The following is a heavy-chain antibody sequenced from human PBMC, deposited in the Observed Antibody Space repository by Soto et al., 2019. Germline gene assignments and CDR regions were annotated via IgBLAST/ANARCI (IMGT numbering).Heavy chain of an antibody. CDR2: ISYDGSNK. D-gene: IGHD5-18*01. V-gene: IGHV3-30-3*01. J-gene: IGHJ6*02. Sequence: GGSLRLSCAASGFTFSSYAMHWVRQAPGKGLEWVAVISYDGSNKYYADSVKGRFTISRDNSKNTLYLQMNSLRAEDTAVYYCAREVASTATYYYYGMDVWGQGTTVTVSS. CDR3: AREVASTATYYYYGMDV. CDR1: GFTFSSYA.